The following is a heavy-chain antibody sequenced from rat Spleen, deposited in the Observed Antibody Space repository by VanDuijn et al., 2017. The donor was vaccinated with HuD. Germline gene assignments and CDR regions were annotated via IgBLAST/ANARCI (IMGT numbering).Heavy chain of an antibody. CDR1: GFTFSNYG. CDR2: ISTGGGGT. J-gene: IGHJ3*01. CDR3: TTDRDYYSSYIPRFAY. D-gene: IGHD1-2*01. Sequence: EVQLVESGGGLVQPGRSLKLSCAASGFTFSNYGMAWVRQTPTKGLEWVASISTGGGGTYYRDSVKGRFTISRDNAKSTQYLQMDSLRPEDTATYYCTTDRDYYSSYIPRFAYWGQGTLVTVSS. V-gene: IGHV5-27*01.